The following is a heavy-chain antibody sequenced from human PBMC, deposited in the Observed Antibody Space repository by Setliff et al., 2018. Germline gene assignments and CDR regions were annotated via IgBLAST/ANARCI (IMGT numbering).Heavy chain of an antibody. D-gene: IGHD3-22*01. CDR2: IRHDGSNE. CDR1: GFTFRNYG. CDR3: AKDTHYYASSGYYCFDY. V-gene: IGHV3-30*02. J-gene: IGHJ4*02. Sequence: QPGGSLRLSCAASGFTFRNYGMHWVRQAPGKGLEWVAYIRHDGSNENYADSVKGRFTISRDNSRNTLFLQMNSLRAEDTGVYYCAKDTHYYASSGYYCFDYWGQGTLVTVSS.